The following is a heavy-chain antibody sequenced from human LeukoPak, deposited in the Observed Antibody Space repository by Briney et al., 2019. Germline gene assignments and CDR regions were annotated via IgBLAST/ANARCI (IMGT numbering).Heavy chain of an antibody. J-gene: IGHJ3*02. D-gene: IGHD2-15*01. Sequence: SGTLSLTCTVSGGSISSSSYYWAWIRQPPGKGLEWIGSIYYTGSTYYNPSLKSRVTISVDTSKNQFSLRLSSVTAADTAVYYCAREPLGPVVVVAATLNAFDIWGQGTMVTVSS. V-gene: IGHV4-39*07. CDR1: GGSISSSSYY. CDR2: IYYTGST. CDR3: AREPLGPVVVVAATLNAFDI.